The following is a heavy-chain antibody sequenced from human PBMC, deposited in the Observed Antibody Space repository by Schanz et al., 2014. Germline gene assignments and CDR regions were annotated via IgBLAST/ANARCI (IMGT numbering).Heavy chain of an antibody. J-gene: IGHJ6*02. CDR2: IIPIVDIT. Sequence: QVQLVQSGAEVRKPGSSVRVSCKASGGTFTSYAFSWVRQAPGQGLEWMGRIIPIVDITNYAQKFLGRVTITADKSTSTAYMELKSLRSADTAVYYCATIGVNDYWRFGWDLWGQGTTVTVSS. CDR3: ATIGVNDYWRFGWDL. D-gene: IGHD3-16*01. CDR1: GGTFTSYA. V-gene: IGHV1-69*04.